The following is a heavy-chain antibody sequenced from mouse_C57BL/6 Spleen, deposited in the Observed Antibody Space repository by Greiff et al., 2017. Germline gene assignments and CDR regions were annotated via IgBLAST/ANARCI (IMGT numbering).Heavy chain of an antibody. V-gene: IGHV1-9*01. CDR3: SRDTTDLGKNAMDY. D-gene: IGHD1-1*01. J-gene: IGHJ4*01. CDR1: GYTFTGYW. CDR2: ILPGSGST. Sequence: QVQLKESGAELMKPGASVKLSCKATGYTFTGYWIEWVKQRPGHGLEWIGEILPGSGSTNYNEKLKGKATFTADTPSNTAYMQLSSLPTEDSAIYYCSRDTTDLGKNAMDYWGQGTSVTVSS.